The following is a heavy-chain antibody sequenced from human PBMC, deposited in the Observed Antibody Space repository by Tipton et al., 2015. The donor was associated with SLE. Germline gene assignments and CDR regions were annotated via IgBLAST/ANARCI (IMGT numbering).Heavy chain of an antibody. V-gene: IGHV4-38-2*02. CDR3: ARGELIEGFDP. Sequence: TLSLTCTVSGNSITSGYSWAWIRQPPGMGLEWIANIYHSGSTYFNPSLKSRVTISVDTSKNQFSLSLISVTAADTAVYYCARGELIEGFDPWGQGTLVTVAA. CDR2: IYHSGST. D-gene: IGHD3-22*01. J-gene: IGHJ5*02. CDR1: GNSITSGYS.